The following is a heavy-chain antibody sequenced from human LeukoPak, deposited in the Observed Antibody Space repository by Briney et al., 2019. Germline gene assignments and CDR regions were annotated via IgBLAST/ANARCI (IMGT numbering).Heavy chain of an antibody. V-gene: IGHV3-23*01. Sequence: GGSLRLSCALSGFTFSSYAMSWVRHAPGRGLEWVSAISGSGGSTYYADPGQGRFTISRDNSKSTLYLQMNSVRAEDTAVYYCAKPLLLYCSSTSCYAGDYWGQGTLVTVSS. CDR2: ISGSGGST. J-gene: IGHJ4*02. CDR3: AKPLLLYCSSTSCYAGDY. CDR1: GFTFSSYA. D-gene: IGHD2-2*01.